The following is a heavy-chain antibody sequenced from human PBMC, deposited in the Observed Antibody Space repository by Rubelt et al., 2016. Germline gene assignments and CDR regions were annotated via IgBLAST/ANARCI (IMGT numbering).Heavy chain of an antibody. D-gene: IGHD4-17*01. CDR1: GYTFTSYA. J-gene: IGHJ4*02. CDR3: ARANHGDYEDY. CDR2: INAGNGNT. V-gene: IGHV1-3*01. Sequence: QVQLVQSGAEVKKPGASVKVSCEASGYTFTSYAMHWVRQAPGQRLEWMGWINAGNGNTKYSQKLKDRVSITRDASANTAYMELSSLRSEDTAVYYCARANHGDYEDYWGQGTLVTVSS.